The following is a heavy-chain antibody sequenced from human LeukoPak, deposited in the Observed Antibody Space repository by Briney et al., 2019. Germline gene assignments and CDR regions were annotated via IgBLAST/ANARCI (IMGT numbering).Heavy chain of an antibody. J-gene: IGHJ4*02. V-gene: IGHV3-64*01. Sequence: GGSLRLSCAASGFTFSSYAMSWVRQAPGKGLEYVSAISSNGGSTYYANSVKGRFTISRDNSKNTLYLQMGSLRAEDMAVYYCARGSDILTGSSDYWGQGTLVTVSS. CDR1: GFTFSSYA. D-gene: IGHD3-9*01. CDR3: ARGSDILTGSSDY. CDR2: ISSNGGST.